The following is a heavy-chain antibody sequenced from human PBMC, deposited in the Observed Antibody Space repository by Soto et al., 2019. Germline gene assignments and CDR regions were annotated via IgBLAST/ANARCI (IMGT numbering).Heavy chain of an antibody. Sequence: SETLSLTCTVSGYSITSSYWSWMRQSPGKGLEWIGFVHYSGSTNYSPSLKSRVTMSVDTSKKQFSLKLTSVTVADTAVYFCASEDSSGYSQYWGQGTLVTVSS. J-gene: IGHJ1*01. CDR3: ASEDSSGYSQY. D-gene: IGHD6-19*01. CDR1: GYSITSSY. CDR2: VHYSGST. V-gene: IGHV4-59*01.